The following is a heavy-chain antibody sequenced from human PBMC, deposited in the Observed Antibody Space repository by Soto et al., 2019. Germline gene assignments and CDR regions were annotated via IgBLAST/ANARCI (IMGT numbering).Heavy chain of an antibody. V-gene: IGHV4-59*01. CDR2: IYYSGST. D-gene: IGHD6-25*01. J-gene: IGHJ4*02. CDR1: GGSISSYY. CDR3: ARDSPGIAASVDY. Sequence: SETLSLTCTVSGGSISSYYWSWIRQPPGKGLEWIGYIYYSGSTNCNPSLKGRVTISVDTSKNQFSLKLSSVTAADTAVYYCARDSPGIAASVDYWGQGTLLTVSS.